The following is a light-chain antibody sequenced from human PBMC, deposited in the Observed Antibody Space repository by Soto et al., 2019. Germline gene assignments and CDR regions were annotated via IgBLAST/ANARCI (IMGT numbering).Light chain of an antibody. CDR2: VAS. CDR1: QNVNSN. CDR3: QQYGDSPRT. V-gene: IGKV3-15*01. J-gene: IGKJ5*01. Sequence: EILMTQSPATLSVSPGERATLSCRASQNVNSNLAWYQQKPGQAPRLLIYVASTRATGIPARFSGSGSGTEFTLTISSLQSEDSAVYYCQQYGDSPRTFGQGTRLETK.